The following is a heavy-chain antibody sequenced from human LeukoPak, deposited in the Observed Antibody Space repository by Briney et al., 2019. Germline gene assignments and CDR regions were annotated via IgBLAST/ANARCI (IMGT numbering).Heavy chain of an antibody. CDR2: ISWDGGST. CDR1: GFTFDDYA. CDR3: ARDNYYSIDY. J-gene: IGHJ4*02. D-gene: IGHD1-26*01. V-gene: IGHV3-43D*03. Sequence: GGSLRLSCAASGFTFDDYAMHWVRQAPGKDLEWVSLISWDGGSTYYADSVKGRFTISRDNSRNSLYLQMNSLRAEDTALYYCARDNYYSIDYWGQGTLVTVSS.